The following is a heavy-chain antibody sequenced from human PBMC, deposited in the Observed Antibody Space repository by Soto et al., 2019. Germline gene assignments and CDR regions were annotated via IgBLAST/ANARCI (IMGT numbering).Heavy chain of an antibody. CDR1: GFTFSSYG. CDR2: IWYDGSNK. V-gene: IGHV3-33*01. Sequence: QVQLVESGGGVVQPGRSLRLSCAASGFTFSSYGMHWVRQAPGKGLEWVAVIWYDGSNKYYADSVKGRFTISRDNSKNTLYLQMNSLGAEDTAVYYCARDSVVPAAMSWFDPWGQGTLVTVSS. CDR3: ARDSVVPAAMSWFDP. J-gene: IGHJ5*02. D-gene: IGHD2-2*01.